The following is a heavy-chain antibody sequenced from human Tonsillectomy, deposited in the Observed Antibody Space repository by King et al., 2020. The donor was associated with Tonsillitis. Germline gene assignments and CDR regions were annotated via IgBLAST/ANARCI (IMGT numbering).Heavy chain of an antibody. CDR2: IYFTGIT. CDR1: GGFINNYY. Sequence: QLQESGPGLVKPSETLSLTCTVSGGFINNYYWNWIRQPPGKGLEWIGYIYFTGITNYNPSLKTRVTISIDTSKKQFSLKLTSVTAADTAVYYCATHPVAVVAAPFDPWGQGTLVTVSS. D-gene: IGHD2-15*01. V-gene: IGHV4-59*08. CDR3: ATHPVAVVAAPFDP. J-gene: IGHJ5*02.